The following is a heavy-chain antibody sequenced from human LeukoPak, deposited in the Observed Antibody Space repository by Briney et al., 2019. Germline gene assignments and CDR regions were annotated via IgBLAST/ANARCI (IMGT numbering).Heavy chain of an antibody. V-gene: IGHV4-39*01. CDR3: ASLNYVYYYYYMDV. Sequence: PSETLSLTCTVSGGSISSSSYYWGWIRQPPGKGLEWMGSIYYSGSTYYNPSLKSRVTISVDTSKNQFSLKLSSVTAADTAVYYCASLNYVYYYYYMDVWGKGTTVTVSS. CDR2: IYYSGST. CDR1: GGSISSSSYY. D-gene: IGHD4-11*01. J-gene: IGHJ6*03.